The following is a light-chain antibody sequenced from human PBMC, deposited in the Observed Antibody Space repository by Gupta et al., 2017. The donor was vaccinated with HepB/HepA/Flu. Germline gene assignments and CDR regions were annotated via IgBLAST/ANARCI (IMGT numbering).Light chain of an antibody. CDR2: DAS. CDR1: QDINNY. Sequence: IQMTQSPSSLSASVGDRVTLTCQASQDINNYLNSYQQKPGKAPNLLISDASNLEAGVPPRLSGSGSGTNFTFTISGLQPEDLATYYCQQYDDIPRFTFGQGTKVEIK. V-gene: IGKV1-33*01. CDR3: QQYDDIPRFT. J-gene: IGKJ3*01.